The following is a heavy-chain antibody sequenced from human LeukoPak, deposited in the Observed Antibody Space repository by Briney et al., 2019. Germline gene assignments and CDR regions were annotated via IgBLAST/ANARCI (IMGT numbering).Heavy chain of an antibody. CDR1: GFAFSTSW. Sequence: GGSLRLSCAASGFAFSTSWMSWIRQTPGKGLEWVGDIKQDGSEKYYVDSVKGRFTISRDNAENSLYLRMNSLRVDDTAVYYCAREVEKGALGYWGQGILVTASS. V-gene: IGHV3-7*01. CDR2: IKQDGSEK. CDR3: AREVEKGALGY. J-gene: IGHJ4*02. D-gene: IGHD1-26*01.